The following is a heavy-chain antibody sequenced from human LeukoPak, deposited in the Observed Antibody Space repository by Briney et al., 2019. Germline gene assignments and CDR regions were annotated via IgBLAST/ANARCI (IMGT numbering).Heavy chain of an antibody. CDR1: GYTFTGYY. J-gene: IGHJ5*02. V-gene: IGHV1-2*02. CDR3: ARGRAVAGTGWFDP. D-gene: IGHD6-19*01. Sequence: ASVKVSCKASGYTFTGYYMHWVRQAPGQGLEWMGWINPNSGGTNYAQKFQGRVTMTRDTSISTAYMELSRLRSDDTAVYYCARGRAVAGTGWFDPWGQGTLVTVPS. CDR2: INPNSGGT.